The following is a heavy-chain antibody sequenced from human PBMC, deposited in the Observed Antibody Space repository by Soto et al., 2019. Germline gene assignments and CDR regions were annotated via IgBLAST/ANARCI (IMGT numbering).Heavy chain of an antibody. CDR1: GGSISSYY. V-gene: IGHV4-59*08. Sequence: SETLSLTCTVSGGSISSYYWGWIRQPPGKGLEWIGYIYYSGSTNYNPSLKSRVTISVDTSKNQFSLKLSSVTAADTAVYYCARLRWELLWLDYWGQGTLVTVSS. D-gene: IGHD1-26*01. CDR2: IYYSGST. J-gene: IGHJ4*02. CDR3: ARLRWELLWLDY.